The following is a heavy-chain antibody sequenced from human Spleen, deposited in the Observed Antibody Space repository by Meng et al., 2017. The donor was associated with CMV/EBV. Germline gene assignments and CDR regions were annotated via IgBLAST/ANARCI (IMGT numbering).Heavy chain of an antibody. CDR3: ARARGFLPPRDAFDI. V-gene: IGHV4-4*02. Sequence: GSLRLSCAVSGGSISSSNWWSWVRQPPGKGLEWIGEIYHSGSTNYNPSLKSRVTISVDTSKNQFSLKLSSVTAADTAVYYCARARGFLPPRDAFDIWGQGTMVTVSS. J-gene: IGHJ3*02. CDR1: GGSISSSNW. CDR2: IYHSGST. D-gene: IGHD3-3*01.